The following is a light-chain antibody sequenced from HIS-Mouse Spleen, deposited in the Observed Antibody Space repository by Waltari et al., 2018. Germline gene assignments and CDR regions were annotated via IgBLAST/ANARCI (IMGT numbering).Light chain of an antibody. CDR1: VLAKKY. CDR2: KDS. J-gene: IGLJ2*01. V-gene: IGLV3-27*01. CDR3: YSAADNSGV. Sequence: SYELTQPSSVSVSPGQTARITCSGDVLAKKYARLFQQKPGQAPVRVIYKDSERPSGIPERFSGSSSGTTVTLTISGAQVEDEADYYCYSAADNSGVFGGGTKLTVL.